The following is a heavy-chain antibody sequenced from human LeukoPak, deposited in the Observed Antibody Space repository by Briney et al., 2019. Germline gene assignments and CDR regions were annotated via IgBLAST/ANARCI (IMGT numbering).Heavy chain of an antibody. D-gene: IGHD3-10*01. CDR2: ISAYNGNT. CDR1: GYTFTSYG. J-gene: IGHJ6*02. Sequence: GASVKVSCKASGYTFTSYGISWVRQAPGQGLEWMGWISAYNGNTNYAQKLQGRVTMTTDTSTSTAYMELRSLRSDDTAVYYCARDYGSGSYYSPEYYYYYGMDVWGQGTTVTVSS. CDR3: ARDYGSGSYYSPEYYYYYGMDV. V-gene: IGHV1-18*01.